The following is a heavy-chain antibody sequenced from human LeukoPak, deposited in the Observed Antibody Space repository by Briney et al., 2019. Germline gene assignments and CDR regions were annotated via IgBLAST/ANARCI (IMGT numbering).Heavy chain of an antibody. Sequence: ASVKVSCKASGGTFSSYAISWVRQAPGQGLEWMGWINPNSGGTNYAQKFQGWVTMTRDTSISTAYMELSRLRSDDTAVYYCARALTTVTTGSSWWFDPWGQGTLVTVSS. J-gene: IGHJ5*02. D-gene: IGHD4-17*01. CDR1: GGTFSSYA. CDR2: INPNSGGT. V-gene: IGHV1-2*04. CDR3: ARALTTVTTGSSWWFDP.